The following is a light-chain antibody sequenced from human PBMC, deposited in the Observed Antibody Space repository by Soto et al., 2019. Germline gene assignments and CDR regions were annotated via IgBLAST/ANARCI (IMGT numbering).Light chain of an antibody. V-gene: IGKV3-15*01. CDR2: GAS. Sequence: DMVMPQSPATLSVSPGARATLSCRASQSVSSSLAWYQQKPGRSPRLLIYGASTRAIGIPARFSGTGSGTEFTLTISSLQSEEFALYYCQQYNDWPLTVGQGTKVDIK. CDR1: QSVSSS. J-gene: IGKJ1*01. CDR3: QQYNDWPLT.